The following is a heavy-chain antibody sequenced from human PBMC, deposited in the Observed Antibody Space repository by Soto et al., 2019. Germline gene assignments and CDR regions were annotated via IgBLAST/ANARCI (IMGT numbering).Heavy chain of an antibody. CDR1: GGSISSYY. J-gene: IGHJ3*02. CDR3: ASNYDYDSSGYPLVAFDI. CDR2: IYYSGST. Sequence: PSETLSLTCTVSGGSISSYYWSWIRQPPGKGLEWIGYIYYSGSTNYNPSLKSRVTISVDTSKNQFSLKLRSEDTAVYYCASNYDYDSSGYPLVAFDIGGQGTVVTVSS. D-gene: IGHD3-22*01. V-gene: IGHV4-59*01.